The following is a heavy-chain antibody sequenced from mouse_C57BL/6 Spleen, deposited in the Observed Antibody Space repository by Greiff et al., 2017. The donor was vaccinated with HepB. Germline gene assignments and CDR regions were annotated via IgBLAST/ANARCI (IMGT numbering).Heavy chain of an antibody. V-gene: IGHV1-80*01. J-gene: IGHJ2*01. CDR3: ARSGSTQRNYFDY. CDR1: GYAFSSYW. D-gene: IGHD1-1*01. CDR2: IYPGDGDT. Sequence: VQLKESGAELVKPGASVKISCKASGYAFSSYWMNWVKQRPGKGLEWIGQIYPGDGDTNYNGKFKGKATLTADKSSSTAYMQLSSLTSEDSAVYFCARSGSTQRNYFDYWGQGTTLTVSS.